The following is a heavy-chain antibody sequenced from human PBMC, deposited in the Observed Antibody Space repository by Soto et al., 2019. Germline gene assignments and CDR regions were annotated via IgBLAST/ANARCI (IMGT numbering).Heavy chain of an antibody. D-gene: IGHD6-13*01. CDR1: GFTFSSYW. J-gene: IGHJ4*02. CDR2: INSDGSST. Sequence: EVQLVESGGGLVQPGGSLRLSCAAAGFTFSSYWMHWVRQAPGKGRVWVSRINSDGSSTSYADSVKGRFTISRDNAKNTLYLQMNSLRAEDTAVYYCARAVGGAAADYWCQGTLVSVSS. CDR3: ARAVGGAAADY. V-gene: IGHV3-74*01.